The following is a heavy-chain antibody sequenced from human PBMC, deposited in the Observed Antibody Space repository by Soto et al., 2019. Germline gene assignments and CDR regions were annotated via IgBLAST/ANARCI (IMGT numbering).Heavy chain of an antibody. CDR2: IYYSGST. Sequence: SETLSLTCTVSGGSISSGGYYWSWIRQHTGKGLEWIGYIYYSGSTYYNPSLKSRVTISVDTSKNQFSLKLSSVTAEDTAVYYCARGGSSSWYVNRFDPWGQGTLVTVSS. CDR1: GGSISSGGYY. D-gene: IGHD6-13*01. V-gene: IGHV4-31*03. CDR3: ARGGSSSWYVNRFDP. J-gene: IGHJ5*02.